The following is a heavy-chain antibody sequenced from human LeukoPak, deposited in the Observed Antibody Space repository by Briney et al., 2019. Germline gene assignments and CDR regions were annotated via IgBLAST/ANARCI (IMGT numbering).Heavy chain of an antibody. CDR1: GFTFSNYA. J-gene: IGHJ4*02. Sequence: GGSLRLSCAASGFTFSNYAMSWVRQAPGKGLEWVSGIGGGGGSTYAADSVKGRFTISRDNSKNTLYLQMNSLGVEDTAAYYCAKDRGDGSNRDGFFDYWGQGTLVTVSS. D-gene: IGHD5-24*01. CDR2: IGGGGGST. V-gene: IGHV3-23*01. CDR3: AKDRGDGSNRDGFFDY.